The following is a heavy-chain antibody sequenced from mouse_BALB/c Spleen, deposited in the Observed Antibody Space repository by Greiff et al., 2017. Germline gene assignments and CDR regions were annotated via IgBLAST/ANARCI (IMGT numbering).Heavy chain of an antibody. J-gene: IGHJ4*01. CDR1: GFSLTSYG. CDR2: IWSGGST. Sequence: QVQLQQSGPGLVQPSQSLSITCTAYGFSLTSYGVHWVRQSPGKGLEWLGVIWSGGSTDYNAAFISSLSISNDNSKSQVFFKMNSLQADDTAIYCCARYAIDYWGQGTSVTVSS. CDR3: ARYAIDY. V-gene: IGHV2-4-1*01.